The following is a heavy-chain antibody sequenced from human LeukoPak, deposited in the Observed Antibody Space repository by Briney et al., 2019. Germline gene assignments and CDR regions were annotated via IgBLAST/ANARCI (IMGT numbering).Heavy chain of an antibody. CDR1: GGTFSSYA. Sequence: SVKVSCKASGGTFSSYAISWVRQAPGQGLEWMGGIIPIFGTANYAQKFQGRVTITEDESTGTACMELSSLRSEDTAVYYCARVGSGSYYDGGFDYWGQGTLVTVSS. CDR2: IIPIFGTA. J-gene: IGHJ4*02. CDR3: ARVGSGSYYDGGFDY. D-gene: IGHD1-26*01. V-gene: IGHV1-69*13.